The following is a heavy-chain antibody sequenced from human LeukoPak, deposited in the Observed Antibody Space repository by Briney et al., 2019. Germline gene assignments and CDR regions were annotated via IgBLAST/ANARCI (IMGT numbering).Heavy chain of an antibody. D-gene: IGHD4-17*01. CDR2: ISGSGGST. J-gene: IGHJ3*02. Sequence: GGSLRLSCAASGFTFSSYAMSWVRQAPGKGLEWVSAISGSGGSTYYADSVKGRFTISRDNSKNTLYLQMNSLRAEDTAVYYCVKDRAYGDYSPDAFDIWGQGTMVTVSS. CDR1: GFTFSSYA. CDR3: VKDRAYGDYSPDAFDI. V-gene: IGHV3-23*01.